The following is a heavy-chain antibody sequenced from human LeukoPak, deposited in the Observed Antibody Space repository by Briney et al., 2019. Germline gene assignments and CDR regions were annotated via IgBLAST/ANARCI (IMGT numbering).Heavy chain of an antibody. CDR1: GFTFSSYW. Sequence: PGGSLRLSCAASGFTFSSYWMHWVRQAPGKGLVWVSRINSDGSSTSYADSVKGRFTISRDNAKNTLYLQMNSLRAEDTAIYYCASAYPWGHFQHWGQGTLVTVSS. CDR2: INSDGSST. V-gene: IGHV3-74*01. CDR3: ASAYPWGHFQH. J-gene: IGHJ1*01. D-gene: IGHD7-27*01.